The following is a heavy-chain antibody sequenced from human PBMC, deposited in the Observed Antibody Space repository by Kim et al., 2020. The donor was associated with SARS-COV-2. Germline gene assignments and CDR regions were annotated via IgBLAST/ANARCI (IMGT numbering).Heavy chain of an antibody. D-gene: IGHD3-22*01. CDR2: INPSGGST. Sequence: ASVKVSCKASGYTFTSYYMHWVRQAPGQGLEWMGIINPSGGSTSYAQKFQGRVTMTRDTSTSTVYMELSSLRSEDTAVYYCAGGTYYYDSSGYLFGFGYYYGMDVWGQGTTVTVS. CDR1: GYTFTSYY. CDR3: AGGTYYYDSSGYLFGFGYYYGMDV. J-gene: IGHJ6*02. V-gene: IGHV1-46*01.